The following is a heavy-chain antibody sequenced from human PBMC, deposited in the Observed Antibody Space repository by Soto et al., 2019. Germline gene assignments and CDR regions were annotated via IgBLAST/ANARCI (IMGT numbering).Heavy chain of an antibody. Sequence: ASVKVSCKASGYTFTSYAIHWVRQAPGQRLEWMGWINAGNGNTKYSQKFQGRVIITRDTSAGTAYMELRSLRSEDTAAYYCATPIVAFYSCQGPLVTVS. D-gene: IGHD3-16*02. CDR2: INAGNGNT. CDR1: GYTFTSYA. CDR3: ATPIVAFY. V-gene: IGHV1-3*01. J-gene: IGHJ4*02.